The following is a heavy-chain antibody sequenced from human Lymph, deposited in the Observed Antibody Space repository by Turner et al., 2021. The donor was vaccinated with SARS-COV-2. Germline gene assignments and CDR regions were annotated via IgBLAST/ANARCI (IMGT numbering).Heavy chain of an antibody. J-gene: IGHJ4*02. D-gene: IGHD5-12*01. V-gene: IGHV5-51*01. Sequence: EVQLVQSGAEVKKPRESQKICCKSPEYSFPTYWIGWGRQMPGKGLEWMGVIYPGDSDTRYNPSLQGQVTISADKSISTAYLQLSSLKAADTAMYYCARLPIARGYSGYDFYSVDYWGQGTLVTVSS. CDR3: ARLPIARGYSGYDFYSVDY. CDR2: IYPGDSDT. CDR1: EYSFPTYW.